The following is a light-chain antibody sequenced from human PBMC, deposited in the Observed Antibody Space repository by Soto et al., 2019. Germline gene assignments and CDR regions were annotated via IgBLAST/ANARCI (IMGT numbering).Light chain of an antibody. V-gene: IGKV1-39*01. CDR2: AAS. J-gene: IGKJ5*01. CDR3: QQRYSTPTT. Sequence: DIQMTQSPSSLSASVGDRVTITCRASQSISSYLNWYQQKPGKAPKLLIYAASSLQSGVPSRFSGTGSGTHFTITISSLQPEDFATYSCQQRYSTPTTFGQGTRLEIK. CDR1: QSISSY.